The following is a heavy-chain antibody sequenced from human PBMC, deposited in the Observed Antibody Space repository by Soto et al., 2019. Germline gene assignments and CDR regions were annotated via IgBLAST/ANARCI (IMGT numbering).Heavy chain of an antibody. CDR2: IYYSGST. CDR3: ARGEDYYDISGYYSVGYYGMDV. CDR1: GSPISSSSYY. Sequence: SETLSLTLTFSGSPISSSSYYWGWIRQPPGQGLERIGSIYYSGSTYYNLSLKSRVTISVDTSKNHFSLKLSSVTAADTAVYYCARGEDYYDISGYYSVGYYGMDVWGQGTTVT. D-gene: IGHD3-22*01. V-gene: IGHV4-39*02. J-gene: IGHJ6*02.